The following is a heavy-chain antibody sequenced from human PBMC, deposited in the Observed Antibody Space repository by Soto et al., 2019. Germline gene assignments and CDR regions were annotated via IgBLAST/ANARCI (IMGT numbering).Heavy chain of an antibody. V-gene: IGHV3-30*03. D-gene: IGHD3-9*01. J-gene: IGHJ4*01. CDR3: AGGLQYYDILTGYFAPFDY. Sequence: GGSLRFSCAASGFTFSSYGMHWVRQAPGKGLEWVAVISYDGSNKYYADSVKGRFTISRDNSKNTLYLQMNSLRAEDTAVYYWAGGLQYYDILTGYFAPFDYWGHGTLVTVSS. CDR2: ISYDGSNK. CDR1: GFTFSSYG.